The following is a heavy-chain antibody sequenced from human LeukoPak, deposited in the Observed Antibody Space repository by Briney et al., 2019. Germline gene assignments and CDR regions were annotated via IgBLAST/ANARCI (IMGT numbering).Heavy chain of an antibody. D-gene: IGHD2-15*01. CDR2: ISYDGSNK. V-gene: IGHV3-30-3*01. J-gene: IGHJ3*02. Sequence: GGSLRLSCAASGFTFSSYWMNWVRQAPGKGLEWVAVISYDGSNKYYADSVKGRFTISRDNAKNSLYLQMNSLRAEDTAVYYCARGGVDIVVVVAATTSGAFDIWGQGTMVTVSS. CDR1: GFTFSSYW. CDR3: ARGGVDIVVVVAATTSGAFDI.